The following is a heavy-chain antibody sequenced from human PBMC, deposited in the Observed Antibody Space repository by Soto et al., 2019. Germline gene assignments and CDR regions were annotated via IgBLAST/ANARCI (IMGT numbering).Heavy chain of an antibody. CDR2: ISFDGSNE. D-gene: IGHD6-6*01. V-gene: IGHV3-30-3*01. CDR3: AKDRRQLSALDM. Sequence: GGSLRLSCAASGFTFSDYAMHWVRQAPGKGLEWVAIISFDGSNEHYADSVQGRFTISRDNDKDTLYLQMNGLRPEDTGVYYCAKDRRQLSALDMWGQGTTVTVSS. J-gene: IGHJ3*02. CDR1: GFTFSDYA.